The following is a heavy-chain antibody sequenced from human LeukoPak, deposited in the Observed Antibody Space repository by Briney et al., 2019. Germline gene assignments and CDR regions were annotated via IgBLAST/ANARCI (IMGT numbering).Heavy chain of an antibody. CDR3: ARDFHYGSGSYYDAFDI. CDR2: ISYDGSNK. D-gene: IGHD3-10*01. J-gene: IGHJ3*02. Sequence: PGRSLRLSCAAPGFTSSSYAMHRVRQAPGKGLECVAVISYDGSNKYYADSVKGRLTISRDNSKNTLYLQMNSLRAEDTAVYYCARDFHYGSGSYYDAFDIWGQGTMVTVSS. CDR1: GFTSSSYA. V-gene: IGHV3-30*04.